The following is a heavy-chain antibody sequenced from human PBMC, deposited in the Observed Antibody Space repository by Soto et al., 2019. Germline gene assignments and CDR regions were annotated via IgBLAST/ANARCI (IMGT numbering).Heavy chain of an antibody. J-gene: IGHJ6*02. D-gene: IGHD1-26*01. Sequence: ASVKVSCQASGYTFTRYYIHWVRQAPGQGLEWMGWISAYNGDTHYAQKLQGRVTMTTDTSTSTAYMDLRSLRSDDTAVYYCARSGRTNYYYGLDVWGQGTTVTVSS. CDR1: GYTFTRYY. CDR2: ISAYNGDT. CDR3: ARSGRTNYYYGLDV. V-gene: IGHV1-18*04.